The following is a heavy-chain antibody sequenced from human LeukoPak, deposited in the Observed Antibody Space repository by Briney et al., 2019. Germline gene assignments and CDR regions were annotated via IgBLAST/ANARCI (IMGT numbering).Heavy chain of an antibody. V-gene: IGHV3-30*02. CDR3: ANGRDYGDYIVYYYYYMDI. Sequence: GGSLRLSCAASGFTFSSYGMHWVRQAPGKGLEWVAFIRYDGSNKYYADFVKGRFTISRGNSKNTLYLQMNSLTPEDTAVYYCANGRDYGDYIVYYYYYMDIWGKGTTVTVSS. J-gene: IGHJ6*03. D-gene: IGHD4-17*01. CDR1: GFTFSSYG. CDR2: IRYDGSNK.